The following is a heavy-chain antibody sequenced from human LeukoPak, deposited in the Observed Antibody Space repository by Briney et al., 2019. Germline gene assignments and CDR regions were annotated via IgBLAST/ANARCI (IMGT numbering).Heavy chain of an antibody. CDR1: GFSFSSYS. Sequence: GGSLRLPCAASGFSFSSYSMNWVRQAPGEGLEWVSYISSRSSTIYYADSVKGRFTISRDNAKNSLSLQMNSLRAEDTAVYYCAKDYDCSGGTCYSYYFDYWGQGTLVTVSS. CDR3: AKDYDCSGGTCYSYYFDY. V-gene: IGHV3-48*01. CDR2: ISSRSSTI. D-gene: IGHD2-15*01. J-gene: IGHJ4*02.